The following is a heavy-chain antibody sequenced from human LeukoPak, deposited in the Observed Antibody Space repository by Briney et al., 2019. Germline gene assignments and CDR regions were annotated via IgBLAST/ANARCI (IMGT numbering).Heavy chain of an antibody. CDR3: AKEYCSSTSCYPGSFDY. V-gene: IGHV3-9*01. CDR2: ISWNSGSI. CDR1: GFTFDDYA. J-gene: IGHJ4*02. Sequence: GGSLRLSCAASGFTFDDYAMHWVRQAPGKGLEWVSGISWNSGSIGYADSVKGRFTISRDNAKNSLYLQMNSLRAEDTALYYCAKEYCSSTSCYPGSFDYWGQGTLVTVSS. D-gene: IGHD2-2*01.